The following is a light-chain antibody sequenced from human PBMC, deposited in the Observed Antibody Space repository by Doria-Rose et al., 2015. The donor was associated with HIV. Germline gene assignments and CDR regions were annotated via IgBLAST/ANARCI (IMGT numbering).Light chain of an antibody. CDR1: NIGSET. V-gene: IGLV3-21*02. CDR3: QVWDSSSVLWV. J-gene: IGLJ3*02. Sequence: RITCGGDNIGSETVHWYQQKPGQAPVLVVYDDSARPSGIPERFSGSNSGNTATLTISRVEAGDEADYYCQVWDSSSVLWVLGGGTKLTVL. CDR2: DDS.